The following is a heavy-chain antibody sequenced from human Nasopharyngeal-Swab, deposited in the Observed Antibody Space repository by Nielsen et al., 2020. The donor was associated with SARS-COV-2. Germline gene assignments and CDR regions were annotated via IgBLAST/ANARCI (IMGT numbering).Heavy chain of an antibody. D-gene: IGHD6-25*01. J-gene: IGHJ6*02. CDR3: AKDRDSGDESEEYYHYYGMDV. CDR2: ISGSDYST. Sequence: GESLKISCAASGFTFNTYAISWVRQAPGKGLEWVSVISGSDYSTKYADSVKGRFTISRDNSKNTVNLQMNNLRAEDTAIYYCAKDRDSGDESEEYYHYYGMDVWGQGAPVTVSS. V-gene: IGHV3-23*01. CDR1: GFTFNTYA.